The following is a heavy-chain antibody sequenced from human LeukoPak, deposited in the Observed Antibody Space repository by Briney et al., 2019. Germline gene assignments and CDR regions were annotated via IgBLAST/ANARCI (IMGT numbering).Heavy chain of an antibody. J-gene: IGHJ4*02. V-gene: IGHV1-69*13. Sequence: AASVKVSCKASGGTFSSYAISWVRQAPGQGLEWMGGIIPIFGTANYAQKFQGRVTITADESTSTAYMELSSLRSEDTAVYYCASITFDCSSTSCYSSPPSNYWGQGTLVTVSS. CDR2: IIPIFGTA. CDR1: GGTFSSYA. CDR3: ASITFDCSSTSCYSSPPSNY. D-gene: IGHD2-2*01.